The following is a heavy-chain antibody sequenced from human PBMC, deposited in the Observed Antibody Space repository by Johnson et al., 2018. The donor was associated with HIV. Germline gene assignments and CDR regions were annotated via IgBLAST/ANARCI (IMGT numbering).Heavy chain of an antibody. V-gene: IGHV3-23*04. CDR1: GFSFDSHA. D-gene: IGHD3-22*01. Sequence: VQLVESGGGVVRPGGSLRLSCAASGFSFDSHAINWVRQAPGKGLQWVSAISYSGSSTYYADSVKGRFTISRDNSRSTVYLHMINLRADDTALYYCAREISRYYYDYAAFDLWGQGTTVTVSS. J-gene: IGHJ3*01. CDR2: ISYSGSST. CDR3: AREISRYYYDYAAFDL.